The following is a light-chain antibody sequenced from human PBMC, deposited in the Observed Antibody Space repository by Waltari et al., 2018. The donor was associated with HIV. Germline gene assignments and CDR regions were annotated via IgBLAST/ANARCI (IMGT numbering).Light chain of an antibody. Sequence: QSALTQPASVSGSLGQSISISCIGISSDLGLYNLVSWYQVSPGKAPKLIIHEVNKRPSGVSDRFSGSKSGKTASLTISGLQTEDEADYYCCSYAGDSNYVFGTGTKVTVL. CDR3: CSYAGDSNYV. V-gene: IGLV2-23*02. J-gene: IGLJ1*01. CDR1: SSDLGLYNL. CDR2: EVN.